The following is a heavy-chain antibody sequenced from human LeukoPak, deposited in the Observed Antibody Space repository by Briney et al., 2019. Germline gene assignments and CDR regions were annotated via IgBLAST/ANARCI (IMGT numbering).Heavy chain of an antibody. CDR1: GYTFTGYY. CDR3: ARDGLNLHIAAPPDY. J-gene: IGHJ4*02. CDR2: INPNSGGT. Sequence: GASVKVSCKASGYTFTGYYMHWVRQAPGQGLEWMGWINPNSGGTNYAQKFQGRVTMTRDTSISTAYMELSRLRSDDTAVYYCARDGLNLHIAAPPDYWGQGTLVTVSS. V-gene: IGHV1-2*02. D-gene: IGHD6-6*01.